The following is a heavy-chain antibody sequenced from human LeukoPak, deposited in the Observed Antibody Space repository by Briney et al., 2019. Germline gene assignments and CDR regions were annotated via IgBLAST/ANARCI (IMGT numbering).Heavy chain of an antibody. CDR2: ISSSSSYI. CDR1: GFTFSSYS. J-gene: IGHJ4*02. D-gene: IGHD3-22*01. Sequence: PGGSLRLSCAASGFTFSSYSMNWVRQAPGKGLEWVSSISSSSSYIYYADSAKGRFTISRDNAKNSLYLQMNSLRAEDTAVYYCARDHIVVVPSIDYWGQGTLVTVSS. CDR3: ARDHIVVVPSIDY. V-gene: IGHV3-21*01.